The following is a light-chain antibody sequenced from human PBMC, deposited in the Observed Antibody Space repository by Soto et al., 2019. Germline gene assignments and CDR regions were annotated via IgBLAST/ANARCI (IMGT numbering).Light chain of an antibody. V-gene: IGKV1-5*01. Sequence: DIQMTQSPSTLSASVGDRVTITCRASQSIGSWLAWYQQKPGKAPKLLIYDASSLEIGVPSRFSGSGSGTEFTLTITSLQPEDFATYYCQHYKIYAYTFGQGTKLEIK. J-gene: IGKJ2*01. CDR2: DAS. CDR3: QHYKIYAYT. CDR1: QSIGSW.